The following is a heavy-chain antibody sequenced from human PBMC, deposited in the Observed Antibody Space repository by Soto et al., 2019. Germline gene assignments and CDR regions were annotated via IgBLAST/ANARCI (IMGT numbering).Heavy chain of an antibody. Sequence: GGSLRLSCAASGFTFSSHAMNWVRQAPGKGLEWVSAISATGVSTYYADSLKGRFTISRDNSKNTLYLQMNSLRAEDTAVHYCVKEKLIAAAGTLFDYWGQGTLVTGLL. CDR3: VKEKLIAAAGTLFDY. J-gene: IGHJ4*02. D-gene: IGHD6-13*01. V-gene: IGHV3-23*01. CDR1: GFTFSSHA. CDR2: ISATGVST.